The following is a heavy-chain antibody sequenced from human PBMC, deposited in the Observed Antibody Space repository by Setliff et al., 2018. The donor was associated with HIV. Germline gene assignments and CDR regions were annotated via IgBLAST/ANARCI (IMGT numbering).Heavy chain of an antibody. CDR2: MSYSGGA. Sequence: PSETLSLTCTVSGDSFNNYYCSWIRQLPGKGLEWIAYMSYSGGANYNPSLKSRVTISVDTSKGQFSLRLSAVTAADTAVYYCARGGYSYGYYYYHYMDVWGKGTTVTVSS. D-gene: IGHD5-18*01. V-gene: IGHV4-59*08. CDR3: ARGGYSYGYYYYHYMDV. CDR1: GDSFNNYY. J-gene: IGHJ6*03.